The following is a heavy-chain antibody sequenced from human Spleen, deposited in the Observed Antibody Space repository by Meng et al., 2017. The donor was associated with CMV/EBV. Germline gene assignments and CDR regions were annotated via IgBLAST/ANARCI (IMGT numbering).Heavy chain of an antibody. CDR2: ILPILNRE. CDR3: AKFRYCSSSGCYAALGSLGH. J-gene: IGHJ4*02. Sequence: SVKVSCKASGCTFSSNAISWVRQAPGQGLEWMGGILPILNRENYAPEFLGRVTITAAKSLNTVYMELSSLRSEDTAIYYCAKFRYCSSSGCYAALGSLGHWGQGTLVTVSS. V-gene: IGHV1-69*10. CDR1: GCTFSSNA. D-gene: IGHD2-2*01.